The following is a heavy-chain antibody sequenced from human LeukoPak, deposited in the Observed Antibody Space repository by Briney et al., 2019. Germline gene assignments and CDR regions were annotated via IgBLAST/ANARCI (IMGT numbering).Heavy chain of an antibody. CDR1: GDSISSYY. V-gene: IGHV4-59*01. D-gene: IGHD6-13*01. Sequence: SETLSLTCTVSGDSISSYYWSWVRQPPGKGLEWIGYIYHSGSTNYNPSLKSRVTISADTSKDQFSLKLASVTAADTAVYYCATGYSSTWYYFDYWGQGTLVTVSS. CDR2: IYHSGST. CDR3: ATGYSSTWYYFDY. J-gene: IGHJ4*02.